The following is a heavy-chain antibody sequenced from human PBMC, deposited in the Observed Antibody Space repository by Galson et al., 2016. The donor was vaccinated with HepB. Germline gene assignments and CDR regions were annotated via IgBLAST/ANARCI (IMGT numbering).Heavy chain of an antibody. CDR1: GYSFRNYV. D-gene: IGHD4-17*01. Sequence: SLRLSCAGSGYSFRNYVMHWVRQAPGKGLEWVAVLSSDGTREGYSDSLRGRFTISRDNPKNTLFLEMNSLRPEDTAVYYCARVGYGDYLEHWGQGTLVIVSS. V-gene: IGHV3-30-3*01. CDR2: LSSDGTRE. CDR3: ARVGYGDYLEH. J-gene: IGHJ4*02.